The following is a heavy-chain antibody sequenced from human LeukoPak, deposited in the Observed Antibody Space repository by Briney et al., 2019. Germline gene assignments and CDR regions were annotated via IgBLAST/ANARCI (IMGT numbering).Heavy chain of an antibody. V-gene: IGHV5-51*01. CDR2: IYPRASQT. J-gene: IGHJ4*02. CDR3: AWTYAGTYRWDY. D-gene: IGHD3/OR15-3a*01. CDR1: AYIFSYYW. Sequence: GEPLKISCKGSAYIFSYYWICWVRQMPGRVLERMGIIYPRASQTTYSPSFQGPVTLSADKSINTAYLQWGSPRASDTAIYYCAWTYAGTYRWDYWGQVTLVTVSS.